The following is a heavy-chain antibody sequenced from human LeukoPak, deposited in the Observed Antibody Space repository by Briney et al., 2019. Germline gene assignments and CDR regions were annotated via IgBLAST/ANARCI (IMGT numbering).Heavy chain of an antibody. J-gene: IGHJ6*02. CDR1: GGTISKGGCY. D-gene: IGHD4-11*01. V-gene: IGHV4-31*03. CDR2: IYYSGST. Sequence: ASQTLSLTCTVSGGTISKGGCYWNWIRQHPGEGLEWIGFIYYSGSTSYNPSLKSRLSISVDTSKNQFSLKLRSVTAADTAVYYCARLTTRGYYYGLDVWGQGTTVTVSS. CDR3: ARLTTRGYYYGLDV.